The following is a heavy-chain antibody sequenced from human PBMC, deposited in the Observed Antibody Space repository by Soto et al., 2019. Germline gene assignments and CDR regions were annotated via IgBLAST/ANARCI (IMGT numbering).Heavy chain of an antibody. V-gene: IGHV1-46*03. CDR1: GYTFTSYY. Sequence: QVQLVQSGAEVKKPRASVKVSCKASGYTFTSYYMHWVRQAPGQGLEWMGIINPSGGSTSYAQKFQGRVTMTRDTSTSTVYMELSSLRSEDTAVYYCARDGRIAVAGTNAFDIWGQGTMVTVSS. D-gene: IGHD6-19*01. J-gene: IGHJ3*02. CDR2: INPSGGST. CDR3: ARDGRIAVAGTNAFDI.